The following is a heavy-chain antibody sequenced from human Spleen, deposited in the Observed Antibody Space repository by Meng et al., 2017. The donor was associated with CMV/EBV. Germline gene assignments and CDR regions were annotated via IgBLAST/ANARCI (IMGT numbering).Heavy chain of an antibody. CDR2: ISYDGTNE. CDR1: GFTFNTYA. V-gene: IGHV3-30*04. CDR3: ARVAGTYYSSPIDL. J-gene: IGHJ5*02. Sequence: GESLKISCAASGFTFNTYAMHWVRQAPGQGLEWVAVISYDGTNEYYADSVKDRFTISRDNSENTLYLHMNSLRAEDTAVFYCARVAGTYYSSPIDLWGQGTLVTVSS. D-gene: IGHD3-22*01.